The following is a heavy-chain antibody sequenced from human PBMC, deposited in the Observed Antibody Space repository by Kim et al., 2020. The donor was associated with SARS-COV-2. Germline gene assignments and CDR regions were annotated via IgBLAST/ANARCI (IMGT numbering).Heavy chain of an antibody. Sequence: TAYAASVKGRFTISRDDSKNTAYLQMNSLKTEDTAVYYCTRGIAAAGTDYWGQGTLVTVSS. CDR2: T. V-gene: IGHV3-73*01. J-gene: IGHJ4*02. CDR3: TRGIAAAGTDY. D-gene: IGHD6-13*01.